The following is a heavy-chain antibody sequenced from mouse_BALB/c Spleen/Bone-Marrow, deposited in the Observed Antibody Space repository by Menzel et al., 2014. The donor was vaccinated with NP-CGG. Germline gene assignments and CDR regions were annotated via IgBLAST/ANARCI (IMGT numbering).Heavy chain of an antibody. D-gene: IGHD2-1*01. Sequence: VQLVESGAELVRPGTSVKVSCKASGYAFTNYLIEWVKQRPGQGLEWIGVINPGSGGTNYNEKFKGKATLTADKPSSTAYMQLSSLTSDDSAVYFCARIYYGNYYWGQGTTLTVSS. V-gene: IGHV1-54*01. J-gene: IGHJ2*01. CDR1: GYAFTNYL. CDR2: INPGSGGT. CDR3: ARIYYGNYY.